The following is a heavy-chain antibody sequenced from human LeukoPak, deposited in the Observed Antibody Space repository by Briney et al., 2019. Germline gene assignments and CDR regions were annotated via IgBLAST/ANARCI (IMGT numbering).Heavy chain of an antibody. V-gene: IGHV3-7*01. CDR2: IKQDGSQK. J-gene: IGHJ4*02. CDR1: GFTFSNYW. D-gene: IGHD6-6*01. Sequence: GGSLRLSCAASGFTFSNYWMNWVRQAPGKGLEWVANIKQDGSQKYYVDSVKGRFTISRDNANNLLYLQMNSLRAEDTAVYYCARESFAARWDWGQGTLVTVSS. CDR3: ARESFAARWD.